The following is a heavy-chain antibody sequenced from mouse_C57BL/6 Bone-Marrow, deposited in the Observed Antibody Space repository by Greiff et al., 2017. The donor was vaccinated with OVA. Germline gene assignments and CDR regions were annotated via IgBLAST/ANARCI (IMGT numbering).Heavy chain of an antibody. Sequence: QVQLQQSGAELVKPGASVKISCKASGYAFSSYWMNWVKQRPGKGLEWIGQIYPGDGDTNYNGKFKGKATLTADKSSSTAYMQLSSLTSEDSAVYFCARWGDYYWYFDGWGTGTTVTVSS. CDR2: IYPGDGDT. CDR3: ARWGDYYWYFDG. CDR1: GYAFSSYW. D-gene: IGHD2-4*01. V-gene: IGHV1-80*01. J-gene: IGHJ1*03.